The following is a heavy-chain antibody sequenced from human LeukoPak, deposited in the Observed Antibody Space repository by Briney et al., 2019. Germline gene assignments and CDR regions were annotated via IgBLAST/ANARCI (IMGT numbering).Heavy chain of an antibody. V-gene: IGHV4-59*01. CDR1: RGFISGYY. CDR3: ARHVVVPAPMVDP. CDR2: IYNSGSA. J-gene: IGHJ5*02. D-gene: IGHD2-2*01. Sequence: KASETLSLTCTVSRGFISGYYWSWIRQPPGKGLEWLGNIYNSGSANYNPSLKSRVTISVDTSKNQFSLKLTSVTAADTAVYYCARHVVVPAPMVDPWGQGTLVTVSS.